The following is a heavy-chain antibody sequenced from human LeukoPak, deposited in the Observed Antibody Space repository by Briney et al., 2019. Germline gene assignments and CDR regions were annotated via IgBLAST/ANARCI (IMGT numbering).Heavy chain of an antibody. Sequence: GGSLRLSCAASGFSFSYHDMNWVRHAPGKGLEWLSGVSPPGGGTYYADSVKGRFTISRDDSRNTLSLQMDSLRVEDTAVYYCVRDLAWGAFVYWGQGTLVTVSS. CDR2: VSPPGGGT. V-gene: IGHV3-23*01. CDR1: GFSFSYHD. J-gene: IGHJ4*02. CDR3: VRDLAWGAFVY. D-gene: IGHD7-27*01.